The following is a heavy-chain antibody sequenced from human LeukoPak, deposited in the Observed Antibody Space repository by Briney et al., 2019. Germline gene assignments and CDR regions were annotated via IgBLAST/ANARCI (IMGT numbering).Heavy chain of an antibody. J-gene: IGHJ3*02. CDR1: GGTFSSYA. CDR2: INPNSGGT. CDR3: ARDRGDGWALDAFDI. Sequence: ASVKVSCKASGGTFSSYAISWVRQAPGQGLEWMGGINPNSGGTNYAQKFQGRVTMTRDTSISTAYMELSRLRSDDTAVYYCARDRGDGWALDAFDIWGQGTMVTVSS. D-gene: IGHD2-21*01. V-gene: IGHV1-2*02.